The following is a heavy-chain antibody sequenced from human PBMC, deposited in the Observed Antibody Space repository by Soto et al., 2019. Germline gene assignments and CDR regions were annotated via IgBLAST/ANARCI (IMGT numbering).Heavy chain of an antibody. CDR2: ISGSGGST. D-gene: IGHD2-15*01. CDR1: GFTFSSYA. CDR3: AKDQGYCSGGSCYRIDSYGMDV. J-gene: IGHJ6*02. V-gene: IGHV3-23*01. Sequence: GGSLRLSCAASGFTFSSYAMSWVRQAPGKGLEWVSAISGSGGSTYYADTGKGRFTISRDNSKNTLYLQMNSLRAEDTAVYYCAKDQGYCSGGSCYRIDSYGMDVWGQGTTVTVSS.